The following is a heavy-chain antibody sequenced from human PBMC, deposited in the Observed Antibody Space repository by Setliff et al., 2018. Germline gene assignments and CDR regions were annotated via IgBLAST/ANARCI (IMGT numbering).Heavy chain of an antibody. V-gene: IGHV4-39*07. D-gene: IGHD3-3*01. CDR3: ARRATYYNFWSGYYDY. J-gene: IGHJ4*02. CDR1: GGSISSSSYY. Sequence: SETLSLTCTVSGGSISSSSYYWGWIRQPPGKGLEWIGSIYYSGGTYYNPSLKSRVTISVDTSKNQFSLKLGSVTAADTAVYYCARRATYYNFWSGYYDYWGQGTLVTVSS. CDR2: IYYSGGT.